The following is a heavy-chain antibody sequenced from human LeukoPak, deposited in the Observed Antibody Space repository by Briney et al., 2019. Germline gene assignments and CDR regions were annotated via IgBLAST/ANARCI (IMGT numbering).Heavy chain of an antibody. CDR2: TTNSGSTT. V-gene: IGHV3-48*03. Sequence: QPGGSLRLSCIVSGFTSSIFEMNWVRQAPGKGLEWVSYTTNSGSTTDYADSVKGRFTISRDNAKNSLYLQMSSLRAEDTAVYYCVRGGGPSYKYNAFDIWGQGTMVTVSS. D-gene: IGHD2-15*01. CDR1: GFTSSIFE. J-gene: IGHJ3*02. CDR3: VRGGGPSYKYNAFDI.